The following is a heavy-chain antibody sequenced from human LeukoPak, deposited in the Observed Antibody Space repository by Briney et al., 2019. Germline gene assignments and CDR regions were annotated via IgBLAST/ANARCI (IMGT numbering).Heavy chain of an antibody. CDR2: ISYSGST. V-gene: IGHV4-59*08. D-gene: IGHD4-17*01. CDR3: ARLDYGDYVRIFDY. J-gene: IGHJ4*02. CDR1: GGSISSYY. Sequence: SETLSLTCTVSGGSISSYYWSWIRQPPGKGLEWIGYISYSGSTNYNPSLKSRVTISVDTSKNQFSLKLSSVAAADTAVYYCARLDYGDYVRIFDYWGQGTLVTVSS.